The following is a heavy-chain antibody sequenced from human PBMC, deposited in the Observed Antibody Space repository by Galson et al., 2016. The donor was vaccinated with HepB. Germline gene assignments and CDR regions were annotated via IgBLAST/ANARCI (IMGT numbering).Heavy chain of an antibody. J-gene: IGHJ3*02. V-gene: IGHV3-23*01. CDR1: GFTFGNYG. Sequence: SLRLSCAGSGFTFGNYGMNWVRQAPGKGLEWVSSISEDGSHTHYADPIKGRFTISRDNSKNTVHLQMNNLRAEDTALYYCAKGLSSGLRDPFDIWGQGTMISVSS. CDR2: ISEDGSHT. CDR3: AKGLSSGLRDPFDI. D-gene: IGHD6-19*01.